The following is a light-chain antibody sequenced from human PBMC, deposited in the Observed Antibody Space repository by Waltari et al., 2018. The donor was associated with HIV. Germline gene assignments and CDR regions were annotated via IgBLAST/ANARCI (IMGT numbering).Light chain of an antibody. CDR3: QNYDTFPYS. V-gene: IGKV1D-16*01. CDR2: AAS. J-gene: IGKJ2*01. Sequence: DIQMTQSPPSLSASVGDTVTITCRASQGISSWLAWYQQKPGKAPKPLIYAASTLQTGVPSRFSGSGTGTHFTLTITSLQPEDFATYYCQNYDTFPYSFGQGTRLEIK. CDR1: QGISSW.